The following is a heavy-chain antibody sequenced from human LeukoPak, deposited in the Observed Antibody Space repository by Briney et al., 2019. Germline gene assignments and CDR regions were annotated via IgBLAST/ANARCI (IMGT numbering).Heavy chain of an antibody. CDR3: AKDTVRLYAGFDY. CDR2: VSGGNDNT. D-gene: IGHD2-8*01. CDR1: GFTFSSYA. Sequence: GGSLRLSCAASGFTFSSYAMGWVRQAPGKGLEWVLAVSGGNDNTHYADSVKGRFTISTDSSKNTLYLQMNSLRAEDTAVYYCAKDTVRLYAGFDYWGQGTLVTVSS. V-gene: IGHV3-23*01. J-gene: IGHJ4*02.